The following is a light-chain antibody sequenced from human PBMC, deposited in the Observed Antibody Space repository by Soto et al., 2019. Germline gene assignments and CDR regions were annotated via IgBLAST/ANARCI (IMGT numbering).Light chain of an antibody. V-gene: IGKV1-12*01. CDR1: QGIRSW. CDR3: QQANSFPLIT. CDR2: AAS. J-gene: IGKJ5*01. Sequence: DIQMTQSPSSVSASVGDRVTITCRASQGIRSWLAWYQQKPGEAPKLLIHAASSLQSEVPSRFSGSGSGTDFTLTISSLQPEDSATYYCQQANSFPLITFGQGTRLEIK.